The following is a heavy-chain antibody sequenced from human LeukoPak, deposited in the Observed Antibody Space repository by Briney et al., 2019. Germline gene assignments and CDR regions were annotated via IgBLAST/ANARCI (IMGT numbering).Heavy chain of an antibody. CDR1: GGSISSSSYY. Sequence: SETLSLTCTVSGGSISSSSYYWGWIRQPQGKGLEWIGSIYYSGSTYYNPSLKSRVTISVDTSKNQFSLKLSSVTAADTAVYYCARQHARGYSYAQFDYWGQGTLVTVSS. D-gene: IGHD5-18*01. V-gene: IGHV4-39*01. CDR2: IYYSGST. J-gene: IGHJ4*02. CDR3: ARQHARGYSYAQFDY.